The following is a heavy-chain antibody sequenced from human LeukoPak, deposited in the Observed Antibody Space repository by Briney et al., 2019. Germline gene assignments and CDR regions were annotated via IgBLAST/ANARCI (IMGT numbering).Heavy chain of an antibody. D-gene: IGHD3-3*01. V-gene: IGHV3-48*03. CDR3: ARGKVFWSGYGYCFDY. CDR2: ISSSGSTM. CDR1: GFTFSSYE. J-gene: IGHJ4*02. Sequence: PGGSLRLSCAASGFTFSSYEMNWVRQAPGKGLEWVSYISSSGSTMYYADSVKGRFTISRDNAKNSLYLQMNSLRAEDTAVYYCARGKVFWSGYGYCFDYWGQGTLVTVSS.